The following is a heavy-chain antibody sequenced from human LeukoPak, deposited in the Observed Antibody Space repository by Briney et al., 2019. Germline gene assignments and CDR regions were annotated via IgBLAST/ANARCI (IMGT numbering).Heavy chain of an antibody. D-gene: IGHD3-22*01. CDR1: GGSFSGYY. CDR3: AKHEESYYDKSGYTFDF. Sequence: SETLSLTCAVYGGSFSGYYWSWIRQPPGKGLEWIGEINHSGSTNYNPSLKSRVTISVDTSKNRFSLKLSSVTAADTAVYYCAKHEESYYDKSGYTFDFWGLGTLVTVSS. V-gene: IGHV4-34*01. CDR2: INHSGST. J-gene: IGHJ4*02.